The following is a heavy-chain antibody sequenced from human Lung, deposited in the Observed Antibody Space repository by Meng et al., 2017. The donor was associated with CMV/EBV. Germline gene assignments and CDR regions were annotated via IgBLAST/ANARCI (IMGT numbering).Heavy chain of an antibody. D-gene: IGHD2-2*01. CDR3: ARDYRTGCSSTSCYNWFDP. V-gene: IGHV4-38-2*02. CDR2: IYHSGST. J-gene: IGHJ5*02. Sequence: SETLSLXCTVSGYSISNGYYWGWIRQPPGKGLEWIGSIYHSGSTYYNPSLKSRVTISVDTSKNQFSLKLSSVTAADTAVYYCARDYRTGCSSTSCYNWFDPWSQGTVVSVSS. CDR1: GYSISNGYY.